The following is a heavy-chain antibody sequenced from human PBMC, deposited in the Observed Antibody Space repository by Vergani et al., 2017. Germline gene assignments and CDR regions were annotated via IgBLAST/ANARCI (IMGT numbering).Heavy chain of an antibody. Sequence: QVQLQESGPGLVRPSQTLSLTCTVSGASISSGDYYWTWIRQPPGKGLEWIGYIYDTGSTYYNPSLESRIFISIDTSENQFSLNLSSVTAADTAVYYCARSYCSATRCYSSLAFDLWGQGTQVTISS. V-gene: IGHV4-30-4*01. D-gene: IGHD2-2*01. CDR3: ARSYCSATRCYSSLAFDL. J-gene: IGHJ3*01. CDR2: IYDTGST. CDR1: GASISSGDYY.